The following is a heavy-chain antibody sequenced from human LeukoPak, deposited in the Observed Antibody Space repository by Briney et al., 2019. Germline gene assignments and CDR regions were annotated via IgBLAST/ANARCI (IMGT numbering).Heavy chain of an antibody. CDR2: ISSSSSYI. Sequence: PGGSLRLSCAASGFTFSSYSMNWVRQAPGKGLEWVSSISSSSSYIYYADSVKGRFTISRDNAKNSLYLQVNSLRAEDTAVYYCARAKAGRGFDYWGQGTLVTVSS. V-gene: IGHV3-21*01. D-gene: IGHD6-19*01. CDR3: ARAKAGRGFDY. J-gene: IGHJ4*02. CDR1: GFTFSSYS.